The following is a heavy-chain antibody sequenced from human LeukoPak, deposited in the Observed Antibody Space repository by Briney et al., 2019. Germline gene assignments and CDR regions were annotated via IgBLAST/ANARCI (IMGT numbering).Heavy chain of an antibody. CDR1: GFTFSSYA. J-gene: IGHJ4*02. CDR2: ISYDGSNK. CDR3: AREGKDFWSGYYWPSGYFDY. Sequence: GGSLRLSCAASGFTFSSYAMHWVRQAPGKGLEWVAVISYDGSNKYYADSVKGRFTISSDNSKNTLYLQMNSLRAEDTAVYYCAREGKDFWSGYYWPSGYFDYWGQGTLVTVSS. V-gene: IGHV3-30-3*01. D-gene: IGHD3-3*01.